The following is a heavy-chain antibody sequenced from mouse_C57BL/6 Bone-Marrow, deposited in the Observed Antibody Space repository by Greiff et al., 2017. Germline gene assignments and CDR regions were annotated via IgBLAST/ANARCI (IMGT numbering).Heavy chain of an antibody. D-gene: IGHD1-1*01. Sequence: DVKLVESGGDLVKPGGSLKLSCAASGFTFSSYGMSLVRQTPDKRLEWVATISSGGSYTYYPDSLKGRFTIARENAKNTLYLQMSRLMSEDTAMYYCARQGYYGAMDYWGQGTSGTVAS. CDR2: ISSGGSYT. V-gene: IGHV5-6*02. CDR1: GFTFSSYG. J-gene: IGHJ4*01. CDR3: ARQGYYGAMDY.